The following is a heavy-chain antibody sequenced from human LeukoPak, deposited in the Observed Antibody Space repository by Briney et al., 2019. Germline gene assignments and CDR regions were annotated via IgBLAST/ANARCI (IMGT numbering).Heavy chain of an antibody. Sequence: SETLSLTCTVSGGSISSYYWSWIRQPPGKGLEWIGYIYHSGSTNYNPSLKSRVTISVDTSKNQFSVKLSSVTAADTAVYYCARDFYGGYVNWFDPWGQGTLVTVSS. V-gene: IGHV4-59*01. CDR3: ARDFYGGYVNWFDP. CDR2: IYHSGST. CDR1: GGSISSYY. J-gene: IGHJ5*02. D-gene: IGHD4-23*01.